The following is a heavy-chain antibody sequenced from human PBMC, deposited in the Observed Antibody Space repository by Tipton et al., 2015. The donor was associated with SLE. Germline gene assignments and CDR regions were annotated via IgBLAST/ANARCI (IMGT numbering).Heavy chain of an antibody. V-gene: IGHV4-34*01. J-gene: IGHJ5*02. CDR1: GGSFSGYY. D-gene: IGHD6-13*01. Sequence: TLSLTCAVYGGSFSGYYWIWIRQAPGKGLEWIGEINHSGSPNYNQSLKSRITISVDTSKNHFSLKLSSVTSADTAVYYCAISQRLVHWLDAWGQGTLVTVSS. CDR3: AISQRLVHWLDA. CDR2: INHSGSP.